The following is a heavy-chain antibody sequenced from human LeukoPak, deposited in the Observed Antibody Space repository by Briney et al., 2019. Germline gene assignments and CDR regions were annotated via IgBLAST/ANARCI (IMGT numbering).Heavy chain of an antibody. CDR1: GFTFSSNW. D-gene: IGHD4-4*01. J-gene: IGHJ5*02. V-gene: IGHV3-74*01. Sequence: GGSLRLSCAASGFTFSSNWMHCVRQPPGKGLVWVSRINGDDTITNYADSVKGRFTISRDNAKNTLYLQMNSLRAEDTAVYYCARGHSIYGGDGFDPWGQGTLVTVSS. CDR2: INGDDTIT. CDR3: ARGHSIYGGDGFDP.